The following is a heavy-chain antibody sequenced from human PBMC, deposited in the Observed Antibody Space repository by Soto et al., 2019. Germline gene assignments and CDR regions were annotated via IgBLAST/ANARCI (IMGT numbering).Heavy chain of an antibody. V-gene: IGHV1-3*04. CDR3: ARDGGDCGYRLIYYYYIGLAV. D-gene: IGHD5-12*01. J-gene: IGHJ6*02. CDR2: INIGSGNT. CDR1: GYDFSSYA. Sequence: ASVKVSCKASGYDFSSYAMHWVRQAPGQRLEWMGWINIGSGNTEYSQNFQDRITITRDTSSSTVYMELNSLKSEDTAVYYCARDGGDCGYRLIYYYYIGLAVWVQGTMVTAS.